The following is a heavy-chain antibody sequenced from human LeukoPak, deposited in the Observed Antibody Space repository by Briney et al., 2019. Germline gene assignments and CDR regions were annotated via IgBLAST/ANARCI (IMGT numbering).Heavy chain of an antibody. D-gene: IGHD3-9*01. J-gene: IGHJ3*02. V-gene: IGHV3-9*01. CDR1: GFTFDDYA. Sequence: GGSLRLSCAASGFTFDDYAKHWVRQAPGKGLGWVSGISWNRGSIGYADSVKGRFTISRDNAKNSLYLQMNSLRAEDPALYYCAKDSLTYYEILTGYSIGGAFDIWGQGTMVTVSS. CDR3: AKDSLTYYEILTGYSIGGAFDI. CDR2: ISWNRGSI.